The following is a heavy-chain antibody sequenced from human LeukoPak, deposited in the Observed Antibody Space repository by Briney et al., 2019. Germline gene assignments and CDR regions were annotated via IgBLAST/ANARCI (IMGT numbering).Heavy chain of an antibody. V-gene: IGHV1-2*02. Sequence: ASVKVSCKTSGYTFITYYIHWVRQAPGQGLEWMGWINPHSGGTNFAQKFQGRVTMTRDTSISTAYMELSRLRSDDTAVYYCAREGDSSGLLAFDIWGQGTMVTVSS. CDR1: GYTFITYY. CDR2: INPHSGGT. CDR3: AREGDSSGLLAFDI. J-gene: IGHJ3*02. D-gene: IGHD3-22*01.